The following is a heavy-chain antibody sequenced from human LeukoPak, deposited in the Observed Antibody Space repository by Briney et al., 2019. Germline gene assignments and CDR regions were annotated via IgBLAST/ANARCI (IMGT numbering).Heavy chain of an antibody. V-gene: IGHV3-11*01. D-gene: IGHD6-13*01. CDR1: GFTSSNYA. J-gene: IGHJ4*02. CDR2: ISSSGSSK. CDR3: ARHLRARSSSLFFDY. Sequence: GGSLRLSCAASGFTSSNYAMSWIRQAPGKGLEWVSYISSSGSSKDYADSVKGRFTTSRDSAKNSLYLQMTSLRAEDTAVYYCARHLRARSSSLFFDYWGQGTLVTVSS.